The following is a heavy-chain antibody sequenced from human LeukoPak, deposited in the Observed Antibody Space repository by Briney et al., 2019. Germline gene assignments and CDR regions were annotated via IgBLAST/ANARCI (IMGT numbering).Heavy chain of an antibody. CDR1: GYTFTSYG. Sequence: ASVKVSCKASGYTFTSYGISWVRQAPGQGLEWMGWISAYNGNTNYAQKLQGRVTMTTDTSTSTAYMELRSLRSDDTAVYYCARDWGMAVAKIEDAFDIWGQGTMVTVSS. CDR3: ARDWGMAVAKIEDAFDI. V-gene: IGHV1-18*01. J-gene: IGHJ3*02. CDR2: ISAYNGNT. D-gene: IGHD6-19*01.